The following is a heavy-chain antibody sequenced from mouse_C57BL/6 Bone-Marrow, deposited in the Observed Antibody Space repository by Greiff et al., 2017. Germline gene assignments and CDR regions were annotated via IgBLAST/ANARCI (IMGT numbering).Heavy chain of an antibody. CDR3: ARLTTLVEDMDY. V-gene: IGHV5-6*01. Sequence: EVKLLESGGDLVKPGGSLKLSCAASGFTFSSYGMSWVRQTPDKRLEWVATISSGGSYTYYPDSVKGRFTISRDNAKNTLYMQVSRLKSEDTAMYYVARLTTLVEDMDYWGQGTSVTVSA. CDR2: ISSGGSYT. J-gene: IGHJ4*01. D-gene: IGHD1-1*01. CDR1: GFTFSSYG.